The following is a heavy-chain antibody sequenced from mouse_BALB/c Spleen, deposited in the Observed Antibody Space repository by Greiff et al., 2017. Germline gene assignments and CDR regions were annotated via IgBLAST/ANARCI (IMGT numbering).Heavy chain of an antibody. Sequence: VQLKESGPELVKPGASVKIPCKASGYTFTDYNMDWVKQSHGKSLEWIGDINPNNGGTIYNQKFKGKATLTVDKSSSTAYMELRSLTSEDTAVYYCARSDYYGSSYDGAYWGQGTLVTVSA. CDR3: ARSDYYGSSYDGAY. V-gene: IGHV1-18*01. CDR2: INPNNGGT. J-gene: IGHJ3*01. CDR1: GYTFTDYN. D-gene: IGHD1-1*01.